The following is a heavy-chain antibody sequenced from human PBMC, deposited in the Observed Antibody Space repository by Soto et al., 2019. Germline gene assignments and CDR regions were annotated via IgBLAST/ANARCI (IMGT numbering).Heavy chain of an antibody. Sequence: QLQLQESGPGLVKPSETLSLTCTVSGGSISSSDFYWGWLRQTPGKGLEFIGSMYYSGTTYYNPSLQSRAATAVDTSKNQFPPKLFSVTAADTAVYYCAVVDSTGNWFDPWGEGALVTVSS. CDR2: MYYSGTT. CDR1: GGSISSSDFY. D-gene: IGHD6-25*01. CDR3: AVVDSTGNWFDP. J-gene: IGHJ5*02. V-gene: IGHV4-39*01.